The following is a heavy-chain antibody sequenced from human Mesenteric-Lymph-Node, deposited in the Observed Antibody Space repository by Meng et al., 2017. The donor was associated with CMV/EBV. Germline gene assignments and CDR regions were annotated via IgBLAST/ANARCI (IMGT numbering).Heavy chain of an antibody. V-gene: IGHV1-2*04. Sequence: ASGYTFTGYCMHWVRQAPGLGLEWMGWINPNRGGTNYAQKFQGWVTMTRDTSISTVYMELSRLTSDDTAVYYCARTLGFHNYGDYGFWGQGTLVTVSS. CDR1: GYTFTGYC. D-gene: IGHD4-17*01. CDR3: ARTLGFHNYGDYGF. CDR2: INPNRGGT. J-gene: IGHJ4*02.